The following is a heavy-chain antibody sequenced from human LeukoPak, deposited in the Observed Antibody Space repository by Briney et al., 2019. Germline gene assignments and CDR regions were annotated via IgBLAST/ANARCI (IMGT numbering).Heavy chain of an antibody. V-gene: IGHV4-39*07. CDR2: IYYSGST. D-gene: IGHD4/OR15-4a*01. J-gene: IGHJ4*02. CDR3: ARMGAIAGASANPDY. Sequence: SETLSLTCTVSGGSISSSSYYWGWIRQPPGKGLEWIGSIYYSGSTYYSPSLRSRVTMSLDTSKNQFSLKLSSVATADTAVYYCARMGAIAGASANPDYWGQGTLVSVSS. CDR1: GGSISSSSYY.